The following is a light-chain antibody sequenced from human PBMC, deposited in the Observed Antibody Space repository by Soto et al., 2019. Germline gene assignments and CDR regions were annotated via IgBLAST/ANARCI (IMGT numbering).Light chain of an antibody. CDR1: SSDVGSYNY. J-gene: IGLJ2*01. Sequence: QSALTQPASVSGSPGQSITISCTGTSSDVGSYNYVSWYQQLPGTAPKLLIYDNNKRPSGIPDRFSGSKSGTSGTLDITGLQTGDEADYYCATWDGSLPAEVFGGGTKLTVL. CDR3: ATWDGSLPAEV. V-gene: IGLV1-51*01. CDR2: DNN.